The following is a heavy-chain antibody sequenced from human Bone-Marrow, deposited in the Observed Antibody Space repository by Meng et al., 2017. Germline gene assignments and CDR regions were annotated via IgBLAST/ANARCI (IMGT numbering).Heavy chain of an antibody. D-gene: IGHD1-26*01. CDR1: GGTFSSYA. CDR2: IIPIFGTA. V-gene: IGHV1-69*06. CDR3: ARVGYSGSRVTSYYFDY. Sequence: QVQLVQSGAEVKKPGASVTVSCKASGGTFSSYAISWVRQAPGQGLEWMGGIIPIFGTANYAQKFQGRVTITADKSTSTAYMELSSLRSEDTAVYYCARVGYSGSRVTSYYFDYWGQGTLVTVSS. J-gene: IGHJ4*02.